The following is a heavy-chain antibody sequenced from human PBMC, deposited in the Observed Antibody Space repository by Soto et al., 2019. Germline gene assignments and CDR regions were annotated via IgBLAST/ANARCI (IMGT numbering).Heavy chain of an antibody. J-gene: IGHJ4*02. V-gene: IGHV3-30*03. Sequence: GGSLRLSCAASGFTFSTYGMHWVRQAPGKGLEWVAVISYDGSDKYYADSVKGRFTISRDNANNSLFLQMNSLRAEDTAIYYCARDLALAGNYWGQGALVTVSS. CDR2: ISYDGSDK. CDR3: ARDLALAGNY. CDR1: GFTFSTYG. D-gene: IGHD6-19*01.